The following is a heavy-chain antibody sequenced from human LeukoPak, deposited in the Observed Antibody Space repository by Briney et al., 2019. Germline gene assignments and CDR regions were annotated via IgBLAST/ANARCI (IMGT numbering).Heavy chain of an antibody. Sequence: PSETLSLTCTVSGGSISSYYWSWIRQPPGKGLEWIGYIYYSGSTNYNPSLKSRVTISVDTSKNQFSLKLSSVTAADTAVYYCARDPFYYGSGSQPSYYYYYYMDVWGKGTTVTVSS. CDR2: IYYSGST. D-gene: IGHD3-10*01. CDR1: GGSISSYY. CDR3: ARDPFYYGSGSQPSYYYYYYMDV. J-gene: IGHJ6*03. V-gene: IGHV4-59*01.